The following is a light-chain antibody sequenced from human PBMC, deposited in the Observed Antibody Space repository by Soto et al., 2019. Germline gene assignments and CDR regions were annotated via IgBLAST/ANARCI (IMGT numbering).Light chain of an antibody. CDR3: CSYAGSKIFFV. J-gene: IGLJ1*01. CDR1: ISYICGYGY. V-gene: IGLV2-11*01. Sequence: QYVLTQPRSVSRSPVHSFTISFTGTISYICGYGYVSWYQQNPGKAPKLIIYDVYNRPSGVPDRFSGSKSGNTPSLEISGLQAEDEADYYCCSYAGSKIFFVFGTRTKVTVL. CDR2: DVY.